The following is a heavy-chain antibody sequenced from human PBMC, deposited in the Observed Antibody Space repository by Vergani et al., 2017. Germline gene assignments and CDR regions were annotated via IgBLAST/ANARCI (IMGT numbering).Heavy chain of an antibody. V-gene: IGHV3-30-3*01. D-gene: IGHD5-24*01. J-gene: IGHJ6*03. CDR3: ARDSRDGYKDYYYYMDV. Sequence: QVQLVESGGGVVQPGRSLRLSCAASRFTFSSYTMHWVRPAPGKGLEWLAVISYDGSNKYYADSVKGRFTISRDNSKNSLYLQMNSLRAEDTAVYYCARDSRDGYKDYYYYMDVWGKGTTVTVSS. CDR1: RFTFSSYT. CDR2: ISYDGSNK.